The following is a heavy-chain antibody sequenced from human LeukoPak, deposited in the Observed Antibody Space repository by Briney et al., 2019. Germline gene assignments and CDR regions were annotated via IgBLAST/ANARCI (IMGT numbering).Heavy chain of an antibody. Sequence: SGVSLKISCKGSGYSFTSYWIGWVRQMPGKGLEWMGIIYPGDSDTRYSPSFQGQVTISADKSISTAYLQWSSLKASDTAMYYCARHPSDYYGSGTTWFDPWGRGTLVTVSS. D-gene: IGHD3-10*01. CDR1: GYSFTSYW. V-gene: IGHV5-51*01. CDR3: ARHPSDYYGSGTTWFDP. J-gene: IGHJ5*02. CDR2: IYPGDSDT.